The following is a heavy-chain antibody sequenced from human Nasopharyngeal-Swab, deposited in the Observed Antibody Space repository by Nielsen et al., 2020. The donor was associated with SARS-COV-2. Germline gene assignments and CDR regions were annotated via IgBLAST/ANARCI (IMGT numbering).Heavy chain of an antibody. J-gene: IGHJ2*01. CDR1: GFTFSSYA. CDR2: ISGSGGST. D-gene: IGHD6-13*01. Sequence: GESLKISCAASGFTFSSYAMSWVRQAPGKGLEWVSAISGSGGSTYYADSVKGRFTISRDNSKNPLYLQMNSLRAEDTAVYYCAKDGREQQLVPAFWYFDLWGRGTLVTVSS. V-gene: IGHV3-23*01. CDR3: AKDGREQQLVPAFWYFDL.